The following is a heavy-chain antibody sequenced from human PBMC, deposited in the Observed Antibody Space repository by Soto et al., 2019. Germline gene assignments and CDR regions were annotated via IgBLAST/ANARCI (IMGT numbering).Heavy chain of an antibody. CDR2: IYYSGST. CDR1: GGSISSGGYY. Sequence: SETLSLTCTVSGGSISSGGYYWSWIRQHPGKGLEWIGYIYYSGSTYYNPSLKSRVTISVDTSKNQFSLKLSSVTAADTAVYYCARYPSEGYRYGFAFDIWGQGTMVTVSS. D-gene: IGHD5-18*01. V-gene: IGHV4-31*03. J-gene: IGHJ3*02. CDR3: ARYPSEGYRYGFAFDI.